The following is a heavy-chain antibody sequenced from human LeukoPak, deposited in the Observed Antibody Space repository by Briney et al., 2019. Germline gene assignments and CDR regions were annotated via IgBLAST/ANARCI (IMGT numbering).Heavy chain of an antibody. V-gene: IGHV3-20*04. D-gene: IGHD2/OR15-2a*01. CDR2: INWNGGST. Sequence: TGGSLRLSCAASGFTFDDYGMSWVRQAPGKGLEWVSGINWNGGSTGYADSVKGRFTISRDNSKNTLYLQMNSLRAEDTAVYYCASGGRTTLTFDYWGQGTLVTVSS. CDR1: GFTFDDYG. J-gene: IGHJ4*02. CDR3: ASGGRTTLTFDY.